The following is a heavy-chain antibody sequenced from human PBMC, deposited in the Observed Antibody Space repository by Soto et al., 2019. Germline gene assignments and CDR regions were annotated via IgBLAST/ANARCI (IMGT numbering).Heavy chain of an antibody. V-gene: IGHV4-31*03. J-gene: IGHJ6*02. Sequence: QVQLQESGPGLVKPSQTLSLTCTVSGGSISSGGYYWSWIRQHPGKGLEWIGYIYYSGSTYYNPSLKSRVTISVDTSKNQFSLKLSSVTAADTAVYYCARDQCGSGTAEPYYYYGMDVWGQGTTVTVSS. CDR1: GGSISSGGYY. CDR3: ARDQCGSGTAEPYYYYGMDV. D-gene: IGHD3-10*01. CDR2: IYYSGST.